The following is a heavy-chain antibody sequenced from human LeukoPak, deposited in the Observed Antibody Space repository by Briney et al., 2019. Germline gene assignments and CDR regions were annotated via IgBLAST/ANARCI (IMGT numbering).Heavy chain of an antibody. V-gene: IGHV3-48*02. CDR2: IGTSSGAI. CDR3: ARNLDS. J-gene: IGHJ5*01. Sequence: GGSLRLSCSASGFTFSTYNMNWVRQAPGRGLEWVSFIGTSSGAIYYADSVKGRFTISRDNAKKSLYLQMNSLRDEDTAVYYCARNLDSWGQGALVTVSS. CDR1: GFTFSTYN.